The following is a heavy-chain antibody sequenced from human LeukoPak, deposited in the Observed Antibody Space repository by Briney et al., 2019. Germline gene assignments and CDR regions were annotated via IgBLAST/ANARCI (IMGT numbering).Heavy chain of an antibody. Sequence: SETLSLTWTVDGGSFSGYFWSWSRQAAGKWLELIGEISHVGTTSFNPSLQGRVTLSVDTSKRQFSLNLTSATAADTAVYYCAGGLSGYYPTPTCSLWGEGTSVTVSS. J-gene: IGHJ6*04. D-gene: IGHD2-15*01. CDR3: AGGLSGYYPTPTCSL. CDR1: GGSFSGYF. V-gene: IGHV4-34*01. CDR2: ISHVGTT.